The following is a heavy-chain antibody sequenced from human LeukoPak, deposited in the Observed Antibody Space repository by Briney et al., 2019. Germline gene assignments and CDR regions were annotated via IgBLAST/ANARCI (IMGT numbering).Heavy chain of an antibody. Sequence: ASVRVSCKASGYTFTSYDISWVRQAPGQGLEWMGWISTYNGDTNFAQNFQGRVTMTTDTSTSTAYMEPRSLRSDDTAVYYCARATSGYYAWFDPWGQGTLVTVSS. CDR2: ISTYNGDT. D-gene: IGHD3-3*01. CDR3: ARATSGYYAWFDP. V-gene: IGHV1-18*01. CDR1: GYTFTSYD. J-gene: IGHJ5*02.